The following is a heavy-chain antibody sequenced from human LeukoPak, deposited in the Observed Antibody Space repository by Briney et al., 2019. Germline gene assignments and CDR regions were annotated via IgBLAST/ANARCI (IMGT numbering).Heavy chain of an antibody. V-gene: IGHV4-4*02. CDR3: ARARRGVRGVIAY. CDR1: GASISSSNW. CDR2: IYHSGTT. Sequence: PSETLSLTCAVSGASISSSNWWSWVRQPPGKGLEWIGEIYHSGTTNYNPSLKGRVTISVDKSKNQFSLKLSSVTAADTAVYYCARARRGVRGVIAYWGQGTLVTVSS. D-gene: IGHD3-10*01. J-gene: IGHJ4*02.